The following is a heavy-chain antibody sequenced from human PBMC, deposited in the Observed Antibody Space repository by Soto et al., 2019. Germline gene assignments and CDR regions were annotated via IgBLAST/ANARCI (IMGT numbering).Heavy chain of an antibody. CDR2: INSDGSST. D-gene: IGHD1-26*01. CDR1: GFTFSSYW. V-gene: IGHV3-74*01. CDR3: ASSEVDPAPHYYYYYGMDV. J-gene: IGHJ6*02. Sequence: GGSLRLSCAASGFTFSSYWMHWVRQAPGKGLVWVSRINSDGSSTSYADSVKGRFTISRDNAKNTLYLQMNSLRAEDTAVYYCASSEVDPAPHYYYYYGMDVWGQGTTVTVSS.